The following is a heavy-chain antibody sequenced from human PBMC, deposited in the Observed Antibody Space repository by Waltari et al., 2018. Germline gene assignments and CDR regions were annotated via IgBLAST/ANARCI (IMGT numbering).Heavy chain of an antibody. CDR2: IIPIFGTP. CDR1: GATFGSYS. J-gene: IGHJ3*01. CDR3: ARRNLGFAFDV. D-gene: IGHD1-26*01. V-gene: IGHV1-69*12. Sequence: QVHLVQSGAEVKKPGSSVKVSCKASGATFGSYSVAWVRQAAGQGLEWLGGIIPIFGTPQYAQNFQGRVTLTADAATTTAYLELSGLTSEDTAIYYCARRNLGFAFDVWGQGTLVIVSS.